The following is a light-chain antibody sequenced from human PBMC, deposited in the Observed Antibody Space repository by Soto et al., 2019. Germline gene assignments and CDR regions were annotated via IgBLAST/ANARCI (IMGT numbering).Light chain of an antibody. CDR1: QSVSSN. Sequence: EILMTQSPPTVSVSPGERATLSCRASQSVSSNLAWYQQKPGQAPRPLIYGASTRATGIPARFSGSGSGTEFTLTISSLQSEDFAVYYCQQYGSWPRTFGQGTRVEIK. CDR2: GAS. J-gene: IGKJ1*01. CDR3: QQYGSWPRT. V-gene: IGKV3-15*01.